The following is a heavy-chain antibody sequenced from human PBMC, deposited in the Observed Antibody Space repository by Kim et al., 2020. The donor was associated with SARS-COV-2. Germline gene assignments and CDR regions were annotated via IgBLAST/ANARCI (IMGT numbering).Heavy chain of an antibody. D-gene: IGHD6-13*01. Sequence: SVKVSCKASGFTFTSSAVQWVRQARGQRLEWIGWIVVGSGNTNYAQKFQERVTITRDMSTSTAYMELSSLRSEDTAVYYCAADSSSWSHHYYYMDVWGKGTTVTVSS. CDR3: AADSSSWSHHYYYMDV. J-gene: IGHJ6*03. CDR1: GFTFTSSA. V-gene: IGHV1-58*01. CDR2: IVVGSGNT.